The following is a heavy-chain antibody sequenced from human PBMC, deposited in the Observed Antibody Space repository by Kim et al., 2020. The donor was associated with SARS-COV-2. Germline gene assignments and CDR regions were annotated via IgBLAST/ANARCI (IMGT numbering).Heavy chain of an antibody. CDR2: IGTADDT. Sequence: GGSLRLSCAASGFTFSSYDMHWVRQATGKGLEWVSAIGTADDTYYPGSVKGRFTISRENAKNSLYLQMNSLRAGDTAVYYCAREAAAVPGYYYYGMDVWGQGTTVTVSS. J-gene: IGHJ6*02. CDR1: GFTFSSYD. D-gene: IGHD6-13*01. CDR3: AREAAAVPGYYYYGMDV. V-gene: IGHV3-13*01.